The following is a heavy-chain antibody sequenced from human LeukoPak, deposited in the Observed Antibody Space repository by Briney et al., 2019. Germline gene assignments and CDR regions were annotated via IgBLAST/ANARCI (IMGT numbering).Heavy chain of an antibody. CDR2: ISAYNGNT. Sequence: ASVKVSCKASGYTFTSNGISWVRQAPGQGLEWMGWISAYNGNTNYAQKLQGRVTMTTDTSTSTAYMELRSLRSDDTAVYYCARDADIVVVVAATSWFDPWGQGTLVTVSS. CDR1: GYTFTSNG. J-gene: IGHJ5*02. CDR3: ARDADIVVVVAATSWFDP. V-gene: IGHV1-18*01. D-gene: IGHD2-15*01.